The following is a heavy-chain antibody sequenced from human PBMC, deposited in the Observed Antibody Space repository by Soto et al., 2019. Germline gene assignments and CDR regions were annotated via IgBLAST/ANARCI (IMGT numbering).Heavy chain of an antibody. CDR3: ASTQGGFLELFAPNSSGRQIDY. V-gene: IGHV4-34*01. J-gene: IGHJ4*02. CDR1: GGSFSGFY. CDR2: INHSGNT. Sequence: QVQLQQWGAGLLKPSETLSLTCAVYGGSFSGFYWSWIRQPPGKGLEWIGEINHSGNTNYNPSLKSRVTISLDKSKNQFSLKLNSVTAADTAMYYCASTQGGFLELFAPNSSGRQIDYWGQGTLVTVSS. D-gene: IGHD3-3*01.